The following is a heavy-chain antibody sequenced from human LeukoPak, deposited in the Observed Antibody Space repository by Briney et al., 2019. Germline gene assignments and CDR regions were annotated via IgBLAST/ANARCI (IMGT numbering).Heavy chain of an antibody. CDR3: ARVAATTVTTLAGAAFDP. CDR1: GFTFSDYY. V-gene: IGHV3-11*01. Sequence: GGSLRLSCAASGFTFSDYYMSWIRQAPGKGLEWVSYISSSGSTIYYADSVKGRFTISRDNAKNSLYLQMNSLRAEDTAVYYCARVAATTVTTLAGAAFDPWGQGTLVTVSS. CDR2: ISSSGSTI. D-gene: IGHD4-17*01. J-gene: IGHJ5*02.